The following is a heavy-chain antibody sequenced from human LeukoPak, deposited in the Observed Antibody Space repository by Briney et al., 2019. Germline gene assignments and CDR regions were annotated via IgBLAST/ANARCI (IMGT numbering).Heavy chain of an antibody. CDR3: ARRDTVTVAEAFDY. J-gene: IGHJ4*02. CDR1: GGSISGSTYY. CDR2: IYYSGST. V-gene: IGHV4-39*01. Sequence: PSETLSLTCTVSGGSISGSTYYWGWVRQPPGKGLEWIGSIYYSGSTNYNPSPKSRVAISVDTSKNQFSLRLNSVTAADTAVYYCARRDTVTVAEAFDYWGQGTLVTVSS. D-gene: IGHD3-22*01.